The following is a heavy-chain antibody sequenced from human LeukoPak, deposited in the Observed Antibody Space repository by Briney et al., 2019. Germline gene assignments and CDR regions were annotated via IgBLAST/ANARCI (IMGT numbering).Heavy chain of an antibody. CDR3: ARGTRKLDV. J-gene: IGHJ6*02. CDR1: GYTFSSLV. Sequence: ASVQVSCQASGYTFSSLVIHWVRQATGQELEWRGWMNPTSGNAGYAQKLQGRVTLTRNTSINTVDMELSSLISEDTAVYYCARGTRKLDVWGQGTTVTVSS. V-gene: IGHV1-8*01. CDR2: MNPTSGNA.